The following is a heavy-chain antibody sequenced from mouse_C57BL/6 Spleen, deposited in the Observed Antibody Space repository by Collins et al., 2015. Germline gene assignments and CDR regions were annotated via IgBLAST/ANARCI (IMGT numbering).Heavy chain of an antibody. CDR1: GYTFTSYW. CDR3: ARDLLSLYYFDY. V-gene: IGHV1-55*01. CDR2: IYPGSGST. D-gene: IGHD2-1*01. Sequence: QVQLQQPGADLVKPGASVKMSCKASGYTFTSYWITWVKQRPGQGLEWIGDIYPGSGSTNYNEKFKSKATLTVDTSSSTAYMQLSSLTSEDSAVYYCARDLLSLYYFDYWGQGTTLTVSS. J-gene: IGHJ2*01.